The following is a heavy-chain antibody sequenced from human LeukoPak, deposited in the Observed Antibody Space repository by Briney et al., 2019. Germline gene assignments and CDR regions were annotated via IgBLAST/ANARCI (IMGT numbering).Heavy chain of an antibody. CDR2: IFYSGST. CDR1: GGSISTSNYY. Sequence: SETLSLTCTVSGGSISTSNYYWGWIRQPPGKGLEWIGNIFYSGSTYYSPSVKSRVTISLDTSRNQFSLKLNSVTAADTAVYYCARVVAVAGSGGSDWFDPWGQGTLVTVSS. J-gene: IGHJ5*02. V-gene: IGHV4-39*07. D-gene: IGHD6-19*01. CDR3: ARVVAVAGSGGSDWFDP.